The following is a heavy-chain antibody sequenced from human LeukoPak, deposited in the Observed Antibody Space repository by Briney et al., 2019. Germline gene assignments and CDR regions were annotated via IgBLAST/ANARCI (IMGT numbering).Heavy chain of an antibody. J-gene: IGHJ4*02. D-gene: IGHD3-22*01. Sequence: SQTLSLTCAISGDSVTSNSAAWNWIRQSPSRGLEWLGRTYYRSKWYNDYAVSVKSRITINPDTSKNQFSLQLNSVTPEDTAVYYCARDTAPDYYDSSGYQVGFDYWGQGTLVTVSS. CDR3: ARDTAPDYYDSSGYQVGFDY. CDR2: TYYRSKWYN. CDR1: GDSVTSNSAA. V-gene: IGHV6-1*01.